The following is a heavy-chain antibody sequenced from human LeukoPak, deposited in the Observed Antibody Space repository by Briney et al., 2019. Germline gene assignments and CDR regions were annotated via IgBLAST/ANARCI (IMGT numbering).Heavy chain of an antibody. D-gene: IGHD3-22*01. CDR3: ATDLFPITMIVVVT. CDR2: FDPEDGET. J-gene: IGHJ5*02. CDR1: GYTLTELS. V-gene: IGHV1-24*01. Sequence: GASVKVSCKVSGYTLTELSMHWVRQAPGKGLEWMGGFDPEDGETIYAQKYQGRVTMTEDTSTDTAYMELSSLRSEDTAVYYCATDLFPITMIVVVTWGQGTLVTVSS.